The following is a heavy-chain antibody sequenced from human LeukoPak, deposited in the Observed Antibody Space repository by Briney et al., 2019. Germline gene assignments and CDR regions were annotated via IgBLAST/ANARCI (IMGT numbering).Heavy chain of an antibody. J-gene: IGHJ5*02. V-gene: IGHV4-30-4*01. D-gene: IGHD3-22*01. CDR3: ARPYYYDSRIDP. CDR2: MYYSGST. Sequence: MTSETLSLTCTVSGVSISSGDYYWSWIRQPPGKGLEWIGYMYYSGSTYYNPSLKSRVTISLDTSKNQFSLKLSSVTAADTAVYYCARPYYYDSRIDPWGQGTLVTVSS. CDR1: GVSISSGDYY.